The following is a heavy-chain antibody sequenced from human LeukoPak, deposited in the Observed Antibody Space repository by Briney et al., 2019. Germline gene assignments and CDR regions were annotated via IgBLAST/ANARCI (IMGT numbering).Heavy chain of an antibody. Sequence: VASVKVSCKAAGDTISAYSLNWVRQAPGQGLEWMGGIIPIFGRAYYAQNLQGRVTITADKSTSTAYMELSSLGSEDTAIYYCARGRGRLHVNRGVYNYHYYMEVWGTGTTVIVSS. D-gene: IGHD3-10*01. V-gene: IGHV1-69*06. CDR2: IIPIFGRA. J-gene: IGHJ6*03. CDR3: ARGRGRLHVNRGVYNYHYYMEV. CDR1: GDTISAYS.